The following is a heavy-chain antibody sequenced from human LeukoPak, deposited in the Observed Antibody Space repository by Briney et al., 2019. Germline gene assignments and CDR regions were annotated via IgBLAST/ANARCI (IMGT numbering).Heavy chain of an antibody. D-gene: IGHD1-26*01. CDR2: IKSKTDGGTT. CDR3: WVTVGANTGPFHY. Sequence: PGGSLRLSRAASGFTFSNAWMSGVRQAPGKGLEWVGRIKSKTDGGTTDYAAPVKGRFTISRDDSKNTLSLQMNSLQTEDTAVYYCWVTVGANTGPFHYWGQGTLVTVSS. J-gene: IGHJ4*02. V-gene: IGHV3-15*01. CDR1: GFTFSNAW.